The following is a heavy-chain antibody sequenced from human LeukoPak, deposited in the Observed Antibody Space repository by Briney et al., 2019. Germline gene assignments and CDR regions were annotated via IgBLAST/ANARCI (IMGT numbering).Heavy chain of an antibody. CDR1: GFTFCSYE. D-gene: IGHD5-24*01. Sequence: SGGSLRLSCAASGFTFCSYEMNWVRQAPGKGLEWVSYISSSGSTIYYADSVKGRFTISRDNAKNSLYLQMNSLRAEDTAVYYCAGGWLQFTLDYWGQGTLVTVSS. J-gene: IGHJ4*02. CDR3: AGGWLQFTLDY. CDR2: ISSSGSTI. V-gene: IGHV3-48*03.